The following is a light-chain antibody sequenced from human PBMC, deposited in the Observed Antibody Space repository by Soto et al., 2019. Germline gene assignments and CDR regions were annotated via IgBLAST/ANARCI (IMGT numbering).Light chain of an antibody. J-gene: IGKJ1*01. V-gene: IGKV3-20*01. CDR3: QQYGSSPPWT. CDR1: QRVSSSY. Sequence: EIVWTQAPGTLSLSPGERATLSCRASQRVSSSYLAWYQQKPGQAPRLLIYGASSRATGIPDRFSGSGSGTDFTLTISRLEPEDFAVYYCQQYGSSPPWTFGQGTKGEI. CDR2: GAS.